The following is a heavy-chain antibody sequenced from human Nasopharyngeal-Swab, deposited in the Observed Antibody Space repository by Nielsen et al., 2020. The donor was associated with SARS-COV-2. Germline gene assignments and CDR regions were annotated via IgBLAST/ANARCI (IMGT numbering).Heavy chain of an antibody. J-gene: IGHJ4*02. CDR1: GFTFSSYS. D-gene: IGHD1-1*01. Sequence: GESLKISCVASGFTFSSYSMNWVRQAPGKGLEWVSSISSSSSYIYYADSVKGRFTISRDNAKNSLYLQMNSLRAEDTAVYYCASSGTGALFDYWGQGTLVTVSS. CDR2: ISSSSSYI. CDR3: ASSGTGALFDY. V-gene: IGHV3-21*01.